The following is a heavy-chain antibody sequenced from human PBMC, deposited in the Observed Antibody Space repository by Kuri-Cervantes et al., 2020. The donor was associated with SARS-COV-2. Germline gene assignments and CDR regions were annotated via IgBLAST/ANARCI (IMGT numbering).Heavy chain of an antibody. V-gene: IGHV3-11*06. D-gene: IGHD1-26*01. Sequence: GGSLRLSCTASGFIFSDSYMTWIRQAPGKGLEWVSPISSSSSYIYYADSVKGRFTISRDNAKNSLYLQMNSLRAEDTAVYYCARDLLTQGWFDPWGQGTLVTVSS. J-gene: IGHJ5*02. CDR1: GFIFSDSY. CDR3: ARDLLTQGWFDP. CDR2: ISSSSSYI.